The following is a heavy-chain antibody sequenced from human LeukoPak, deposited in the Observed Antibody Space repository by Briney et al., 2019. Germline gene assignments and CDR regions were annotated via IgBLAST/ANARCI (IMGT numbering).Heavy chain of an antibody. V-gene: IGHV3-23*01. CDR3: AKDLWGGYDFDY. J-gene: IGHJ4*02. CDR1: GFTFGSYV. CDR2: ISDSGGST. D-gene: IGHD3-16*01. Sequence: GGSLRLSCAASGFTFGSYVMSWVRQAPGKGLEWVSAISDSGGSTYYADSVKGRFTISRDNSKNTLYLQMNSLRAEDTAVYYCAKDLWGGYDFDYWGQGTLVTVSS.